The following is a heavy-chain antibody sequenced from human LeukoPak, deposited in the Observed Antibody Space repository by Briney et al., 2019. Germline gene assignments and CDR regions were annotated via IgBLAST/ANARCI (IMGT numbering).Heavy chain of an antibody. J-gene: IGHJ6*02. CDR1: GGSISSGGYY. Sequence: SETLSLTRTVSGGSISSGGYYWSWIRQHPGKGLEWIGYIYYSGSTYYNPSLKSRVTISVDTSKNQFSLKLSSVTAADTAVYYCARDSYDFWSGYYYYGMDVSGQGTTVTVSS. D-gene: IGHD3-3*01. CDR3: ARDSYDFWSGYYYYGMDV. CDR2: IYYSGST. V-gene: IGHV4-31*03.